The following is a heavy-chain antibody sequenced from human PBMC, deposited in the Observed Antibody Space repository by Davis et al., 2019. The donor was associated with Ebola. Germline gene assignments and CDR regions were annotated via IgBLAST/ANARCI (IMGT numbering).Heavy chain of an antibody. Sequence: GESLKISCAASGFTFSSYSMNWVRQAPGKGLEWVSSISSSSSTIYYADSVKGRFTISRDNAKNSLYLQMNSLRDEDTAVYYCARWSILGQWGQGTLVTVSS. D-gene: IGHD3-3*01. CDR3: ARWSILGQ. J-gene: IGHJ4*02. CDR1: GFTFSSYS. CDR2: ISSSSSTI. V-gene: IGHV3-48*02.